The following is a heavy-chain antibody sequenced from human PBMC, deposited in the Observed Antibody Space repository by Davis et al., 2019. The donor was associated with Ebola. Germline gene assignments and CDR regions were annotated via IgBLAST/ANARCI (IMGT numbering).Heavy chain of an antibody. J-gene: IGHJ4*02. CDR3: AQQLGDYGGNALRY. D-gene: IGHD4-23*01. CDR1: GFTVSSNY. CDR2: IKQDGSEK. Sequence: GESLKISCAASGFTVSSNYMSWVRQAPGKGLEWVANIKQDGSEKYYVDSVKGRFTISRDNAKNSLYLQMDSLRAEDTAVYYCAQQLGDYGGNALRYWGQGTLVTVSS. V-gene: IGHV3-7*01.